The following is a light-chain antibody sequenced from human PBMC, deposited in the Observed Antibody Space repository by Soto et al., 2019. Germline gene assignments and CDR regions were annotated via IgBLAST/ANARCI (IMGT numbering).Light chain of an antibody. CDR1: GSNIGSNS. CDR3: GTWESYLSVGV. V-gene: IGLV1-51*01. CDR2: DNN. J-gene: IGLJ2*01. Sequence: QSVLTQPPSVSAAPGQTGTISCSGSGSNIGSNSVSWYQQVPGTAPKLLLYDNNKRPSGIPDRFSGSKSGTSATLGITGLQTADEADYYCGTWESYLSVGVFGGGTKLTVL.